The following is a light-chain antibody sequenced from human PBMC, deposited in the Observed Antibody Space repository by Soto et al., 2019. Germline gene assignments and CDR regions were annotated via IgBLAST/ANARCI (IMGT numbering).Light chain of an antibody. V-gene: IGKV1-5*03. CDR3: QQYHIYSWT. Sequence: IQMTQSPSTLSASVGDRVTITCRASHHIDAWLAWYQQKPGKAPKVLIYKASILESGVPSRFSGSGSGTEFSLTINSLQADDFATYYCQQYHIYSWTFGQGTKVDIK. CDR2: KAS. J-gene: IGKJ1*01. CDR1: HHIDAW.